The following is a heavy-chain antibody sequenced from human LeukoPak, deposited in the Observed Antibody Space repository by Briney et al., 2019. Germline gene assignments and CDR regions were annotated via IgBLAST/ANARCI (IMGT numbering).Heavy chain of an antibody. CDR3: AKDAEYGSGSYYWVY. CDR2: ISGSGDST. V-gene: IGHV3-23*01. Sequence: GGSLRLSCAASGFTFSSYTMHWVRQAPGKGLEWVSGISGSGDSTYYADSVKGRFTISRDNSKNTLYLQMNSLRADDTAVYYCAKDAEYGSGSYYWVYWGQGTLVTVSS. J-gene: IGHJ4*02. D-gene: IGHD3-10*01. CDR1: GFTFSSYT.